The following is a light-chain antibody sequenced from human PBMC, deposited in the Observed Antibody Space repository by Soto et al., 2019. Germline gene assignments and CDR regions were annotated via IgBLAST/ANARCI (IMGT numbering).Light chain of an antibody. J-gene: IGKJ2*01. CDR1: QSVSSSY. CDR2: GAS. V-gene: IGKV3-20*01. CDR3: QKYGSSPYT. Sequence: EIVLTQSPGTLSLSPGERATLSCRASQSVSSSYLAWYQQKPGQAPRLLIYGASSRATGIPDRFSGSGSGKDLTLTISRLQPEDFAVYYCQKYGSSPYTFGQGTKLEI.